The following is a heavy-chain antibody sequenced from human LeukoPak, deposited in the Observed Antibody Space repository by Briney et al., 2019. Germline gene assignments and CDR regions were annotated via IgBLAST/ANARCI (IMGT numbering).Heavy chain of an antibody. CDR1: GFTFSDYY. CDR3: AREPGDSGY. V-gene: IGHV3-11*06. D-gene: IGHD7-27*01. CDR2: ISSSSSSYI. J-gene: IGHJ4*02. Sequence: GGSLRLSCAASGFTFSDYYMSWIRQAPGRGLEWVSSISSSSSSYIYYADSVKGRFTISRDNAKNSLYLQMNSLRAEDTAVYYCAREPGDSGYWGQGTLVTVSS.